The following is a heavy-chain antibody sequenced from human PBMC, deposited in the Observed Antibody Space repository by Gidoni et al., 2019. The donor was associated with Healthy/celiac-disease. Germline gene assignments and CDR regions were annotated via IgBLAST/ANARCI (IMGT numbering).Heavy chain of an antibody. CDR3: ALTKIRGCPYGMDV. D-gene: IGHD1-26*01. J-gene: IGHJ6*02. V-gene: IGHV1-45*02. Sequence: QMQLVQSGAEVKKTGSSVKVSCQASGYTFTYRYLHWVRQAPGQALEWMGWITPFNGNTNYAQKFQDRVTITRDRSMSTAYMELSSLRSEDTAMYYCALTKIRGCPYGMDVWGQGTTVTVSS. CDR2: ITPFNGNT. CDR1: GYTFTYRY.